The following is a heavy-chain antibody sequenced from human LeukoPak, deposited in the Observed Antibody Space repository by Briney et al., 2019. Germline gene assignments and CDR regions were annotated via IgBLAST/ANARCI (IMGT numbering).Heavy chain of an antibody. V-gene: IGHV4-4*07. D-gene: IGHD4-4*01. J-gene: IGHJ4*02. Sequence: SETLSLTCTVSGGSISNYYWSWIQQPAGKGLEWIGRIYRSGSTNYNPSLKSRVTMSVDTSKNQFSLKLNSVTAADTAVYYCAREYSDFDYWGQGTLVTVSS. CDR3: AREYSDFDY. CDR2: IYRSGST. CDR1: GGSISNYY.